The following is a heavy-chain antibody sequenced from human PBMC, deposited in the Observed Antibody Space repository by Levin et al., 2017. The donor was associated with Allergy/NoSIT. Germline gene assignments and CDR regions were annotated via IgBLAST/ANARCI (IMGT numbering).Heavy chain of an antibody. CDR2: IIPILGIA. J-gene: IGHJ4*02. CDR3: AREYGDYGFDY. CDR1: GGTFSSYT. V-gene: IGHV1-69*04. D-gene: IGHD4-17*01. Sequence: PWASVKVSCKASGGTFSSYTISWVRQAPGQGLEWMGRIIPILGIANYAQKFQGRVTITADKSTSTAYMELSSLRSEDTAVYYCAREYGDYGFDYWGQGTLVTVSS.